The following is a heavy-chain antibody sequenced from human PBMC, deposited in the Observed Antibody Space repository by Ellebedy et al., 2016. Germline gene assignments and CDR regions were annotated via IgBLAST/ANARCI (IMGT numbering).Heavy chain of an antibody. CDR3: ARNSDDYNRPEWVDP. D-gene: IGHD4-11*01. V-gene: IGHV4-39*01. J-gene: IGHJ5*02. CDR2: IYDSGST. Sequence: WVRQAPGKGLEWIGSIYDSGSTYYNPSLKSRVIISIDTSKNQFSLKLSSVTAADTAVYYCARNSDDYNRPEWVDPWGRGTLVTVSS.